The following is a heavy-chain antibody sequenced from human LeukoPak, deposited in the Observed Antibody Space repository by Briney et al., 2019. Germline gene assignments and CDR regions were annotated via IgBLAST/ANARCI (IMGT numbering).Heavy chain of an antibody. Sequence: GQSLRISCQAPGLTFNNYWIGWARQQPVKGLEWMGSIYPDDSDTKYSPSFRGQVTFSADKTVNTAYLQWGSLEASDSGMYYCARGDAGMATGFNHWGQGTLVTVSS. J-gene: IGHJ4*02. CDR3: ARGDAGMATGFNH. CDR1: GLTFNNYW. V-gene: IGHV5-51*06. CDR2: IYPDDSDT. D-gene: IGHD1-14*01.